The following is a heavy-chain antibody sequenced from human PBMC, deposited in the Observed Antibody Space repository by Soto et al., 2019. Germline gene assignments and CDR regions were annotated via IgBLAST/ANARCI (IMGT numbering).Heavy chain of an antibody. CDR3: ARSRTSGWNYDAFDI. CDR1: GYSFTSYW. Sequence: EVQLVQSGAEVKKPGESLKISWKGSGYSFTSYWIGWVRQMPGKGLEWMGIIYPGDSDTRYSPSFQGQVTISADKSISTAYLQWSSLKASDTAMYYCARSRTSGWNYDAFDIWGQGTMVTVSS. D-gene: IGHD6-19*01. J-gene: IGHJ3*02. V-gene: IGHV5-51*03. CDR2: IYPGDSDT.